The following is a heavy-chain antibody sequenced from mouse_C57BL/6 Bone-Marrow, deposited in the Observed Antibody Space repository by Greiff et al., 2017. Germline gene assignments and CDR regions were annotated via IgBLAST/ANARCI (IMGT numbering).Heavy chain of an antibody. CDR2: IYPRSGNT. V-gene: IGHV1-81*01. CDR3: ARSAPQGAMDY. J-gene: IGHJ4*01. Sequence: VKLMESGAELARPGASVKLSCKASGYTFTSYGISWVKQRTGQGLEWIGEIYPRSGNTYYNEKFKGKATLTADKSSSTAYMELRSLTSEDSAVYFCARSAPQGAMDYWGQGTSVTVSS. CDR1: GYTFTSYG.